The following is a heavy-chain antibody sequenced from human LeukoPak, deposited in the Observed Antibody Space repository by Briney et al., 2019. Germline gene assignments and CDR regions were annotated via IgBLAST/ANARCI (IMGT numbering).Heavy chain of an antibody. D-gene: IGHD3-16*02. Sequence: SQTLSLTCTVSGGSISSGDYYWSWIRQPPGKGLEWLGYIYYSGSTYYNPSLKSRVTISVDTSKNQFSLKLSSVTAADTAVYYCARGDGMITFGGVILYDWGQGTLVTVSS. V-gene: IGHV4-30-4*01. CDR2: IYYSGST. J-gene: IGHJ4*02. CDR3: ARGDGMITFGGVILYD. CDR1: GGSISSGDYY.